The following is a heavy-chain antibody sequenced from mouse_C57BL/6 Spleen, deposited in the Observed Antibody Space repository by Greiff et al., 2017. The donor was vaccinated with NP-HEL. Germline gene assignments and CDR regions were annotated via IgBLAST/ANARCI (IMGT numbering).Heavy chain of an antibody. CDR3: ARGDYYGSSWGYFDV. Sequence: VQLQQPGAELVKPGASVKLSCKASGYTFTSYWMHWVKQRPGQGLEWIGMIHPNSGSTNYNEKFKSKATLTVHKSSSTAYMQRSSLTSEDSAVYYCARGDYYGSSWGYFDVWGTGTTVTVSS. CDR1: GYTFTSYW. D-gene: IGHD1-1*01. J-gene: IGHJ1*03. CDR2: IHPNSGST. V-gene: IGHV1-64*01.